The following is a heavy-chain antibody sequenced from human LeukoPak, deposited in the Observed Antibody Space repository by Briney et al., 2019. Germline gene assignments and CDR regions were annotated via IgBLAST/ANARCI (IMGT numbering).Heavy chain of an antibody. J-gene: IGHJ4*02. CDR1: GYTFTGYY. CDR3: ARGAPRYDFWSGYYTEVDY. D-gene: IGHD3-3*01. CDR2: INPNSGGT. V-gene: IGHV1-2*02. Sequence: ASVKVSCKASGYTFTGYYMHWVRQAPGQGLEWMGWINPNSGGTNYAQKFQGRVTMTRDTSISTAYTELSRLRSDDTAVYYCARGAPRYDFWSGYYTEVDYWGQGTLVTVSS.